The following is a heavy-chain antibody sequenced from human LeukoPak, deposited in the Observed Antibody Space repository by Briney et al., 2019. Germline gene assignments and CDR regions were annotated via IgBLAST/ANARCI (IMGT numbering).Heavy chain of an antibody. CDR2: ISYDGSNK. D-gene: IGHD2-21*01. Sequence: PGGSLRLSCAASGFTFSSYAMHWVRQAPGKGLEWVAVISYDGSNKYYADSVKSRFTISRDNAKNSLYLQMNNLRAEDTAVYYCARYCGGDCYGMDVWGQGTTVTVSS. V-gene: IGHV3-30-3*01. CDR3: ARYCGGDCYGMDV. CDR1: GFTFSSYA. J-gene: IGHJ6*02.